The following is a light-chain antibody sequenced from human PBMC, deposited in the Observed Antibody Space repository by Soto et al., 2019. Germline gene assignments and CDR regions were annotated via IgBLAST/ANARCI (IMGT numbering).Light chain of an antibody. CDR2: AAS. J-gene: IGKJ2*01. V-gene: IGKV1-39*01. CDR1: QSTSIY. CDR3: QQSYSTPYT. Sequence: DLQMTQSPSSLSASVGDRVTITCRAGQSTSIYVNWYQQKPGKAPKLLIYAASSLQGGVPSRFTGSESGTDFTLTISSLQPEDFANYYCQQSYSTPYTFGQGTKLEIK.